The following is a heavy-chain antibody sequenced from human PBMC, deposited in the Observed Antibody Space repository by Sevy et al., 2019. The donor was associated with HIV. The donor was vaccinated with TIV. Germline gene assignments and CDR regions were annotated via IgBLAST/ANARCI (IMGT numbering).Heavy chain of an antibody. CDR2: IYYSGST. V-gene: IGHV4-59*01. Sequence: SETLSLTCTVSGGSISSYYWSWIRQPPGKGLEWIGYIYYSGSTNYNPSLKSRVTISVDTSKNQFSLKLSSVTAADTAVYYCARVGYDFWSGYIAKTKFDTWGQGTLVTVSS. CDR3: ARVGYDFWSGYIAKTKFDT. D-gene: IGHD3-3*01. J-gene: IGHJ5*02. CDR1: GGSISSYY.